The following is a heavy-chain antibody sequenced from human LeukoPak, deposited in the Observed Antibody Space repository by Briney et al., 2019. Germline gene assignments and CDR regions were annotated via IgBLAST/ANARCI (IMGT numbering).Heavy chain of an antibody. CDR2: IYYSGST. V-gene: IGHV4-59*12. J-gene: IGHJ4*02. CDR3: ARDYYYDSSGYYYPGTK. D-gene: IGHD3-22*01. Sequence: SETLSLTCTVSGGSISSYYWSWIRQPPGKGLEWIGYIYYSGSTYYNPSLKGRVTISVDTSKNQFSLKLSSVTAADTAVYYCARDYYYDSSGYYYPGTKWGQGTLVTVSS. CDR1: GGSISSYY.